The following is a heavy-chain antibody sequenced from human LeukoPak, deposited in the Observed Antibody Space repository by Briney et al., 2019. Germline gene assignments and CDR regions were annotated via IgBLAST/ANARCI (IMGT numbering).Heavy chain of an antibody. CDR2: INSDGSST. Sequence: GGSLRLSCAASGFTFDDYGMSWVRQAPGKGLEWVSRINSDGSSTSYADSVKGRFTISRDNAKNTLYPQMNSLRAEDTAVYYCARGTGYLLLDYWGQGTLVTVSS. CDR1: GFTFDDYG. CDR3: ARGTGYLLLDY. D-gene: IGHD3/OR15-3a*01. V-gene: IGHV3-74*01. J-gene: IGHJ4*02.